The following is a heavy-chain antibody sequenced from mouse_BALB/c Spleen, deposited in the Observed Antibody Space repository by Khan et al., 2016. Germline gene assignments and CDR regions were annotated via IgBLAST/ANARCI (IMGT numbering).Heavy chain of an antibody. J-gene: IGHJ3*01. D-gene: IGHD2-4*01. CDR1: GFTFSDYL. V-gene: IGHV5-4*02. CDR2: TCDGGGYS. CDR3: AREGLRRGVAS. Sequence: EVELVESGGGLVKHGGSLKFLCAASGFTFSDYLMYWVRETPERRLEWVASTCDGGGYSYYPDSVKGGSTIFRDNAKNYLYLQMSSLNSVHTAMYYCAREGLRRGVASWGQETLVAVSA.